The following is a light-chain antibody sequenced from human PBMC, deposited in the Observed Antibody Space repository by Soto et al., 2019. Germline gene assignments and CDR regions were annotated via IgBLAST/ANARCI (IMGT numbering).Light chain of an antibody. CDR3: SSYASSGTLV. J-gene: IGLJ1*01. Sequence: QSVLTQPASVSGSPGQSITISCTGTSSDVGGYTYVSWYQQHPGKAPRLMIYEVSYRPSGVSDRFSGSKSGNTASLTISGLQAEDEADYYCSSYASSGTLVFGTGTKVTV. CDR2: EVS. V-gene: IGLV2-14*01. CDR1: SSDVGGYTY.